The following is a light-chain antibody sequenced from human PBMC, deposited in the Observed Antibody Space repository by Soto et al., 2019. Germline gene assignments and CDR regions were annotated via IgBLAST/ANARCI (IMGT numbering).Light chain of an antibody. CDR1: QSVTSSS. J-gene: IGKJ1*01. V-gene: IGKV3-20*01. Sequence: EIVLTQSPGTLSLSPGERATLSCRASQSVTSSSLAWYQQKPGQAPRRLIYGASIRATGIPDRFSGSGSGTDFTLTISRLEPEDFELYFCQQYHSSPLTFGQGTKVDIK. CDR2: GAS. CDR3: QQYHSSPLT.